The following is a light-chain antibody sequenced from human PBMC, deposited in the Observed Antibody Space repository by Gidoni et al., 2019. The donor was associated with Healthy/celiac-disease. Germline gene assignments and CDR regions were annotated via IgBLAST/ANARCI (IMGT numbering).Light chain of an antibody. J-gene: IGLJ3*02. CDR2: EGS. CDR1: SSDLGSYNL. V-gene: IGLV2-23*03. Sequence: QSALTQPASVSGSPGQSITISCTGTSSDLGSYNLVSWYQQHPGKAPKLMIYEGSKRPSGVSNRFSGSKSGNTASLTISGLQAEDEADYYCCSYAGSSTFGSWVFGGGTKLTVL. CDR3: CSYAGSSTFGSWV.